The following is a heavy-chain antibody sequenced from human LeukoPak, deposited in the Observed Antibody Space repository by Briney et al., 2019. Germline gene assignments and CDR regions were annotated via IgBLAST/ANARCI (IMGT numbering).Heavy chain of an antibody. CDR2: ISGSGGST. V-gene: IGHV3-23*01. CDR3: AKACAGDYYYYYYMDV. D-gene: IGHD3-10*01. Sequence: GGSLRLSCAASVFTFSSYAMSWVRQAPGKGLEWVSAISGSGGSTYYADSVKGRFTISRDNSKNTLYLQMNSLRAEDTAVYYCAKACAGDYYYYYYMDVWGKGTTVTVSS. J-gene: IGHJ6*03. CDR1: VFTFSSYA.